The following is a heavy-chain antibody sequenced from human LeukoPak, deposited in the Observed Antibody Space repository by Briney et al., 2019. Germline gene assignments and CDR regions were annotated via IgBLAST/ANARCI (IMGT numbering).Heavy chain of an antibody. Sequence: GGSLRLSCAASGFTFSSYAMSWVRQVPGKGLEWVSAISGSGGSTYYADSVKGRFTISRDNSKNTLYLQMNSLRAEDTAVYYCAKDLQGYCSSTSCYSPLFLFDYWGQGTLVTVSS. CDR2: ISGSGGST. CDR3: AKDLQGYCSSTSCYSPLFLFDY. J-gene: IGHJ4*02. CDR1: GFTFSSYA. V-gene: IGHV3-23*01. D-gene: IGHD2-2*01.